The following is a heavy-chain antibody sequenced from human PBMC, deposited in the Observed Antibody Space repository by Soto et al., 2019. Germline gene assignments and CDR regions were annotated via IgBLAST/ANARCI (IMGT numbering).Heavy chain of an antibody. CDR1: GFSVSSIY. CDR3: ARPHSAAFAWAAES. V-gene: IGHV3-53*01. Sequence: EVRLVESGGGLIQPGGSLRLSCEVSGFSVSSIYMSWVRQAPGKGLEWVLVVSDVERTNFADSVKGRFTVSRDIPKRTVFLQMNSLRAEDTAVYYCARPHSAAFAWAAESWGQGTLVIVSS. CDR2: VSDVERT. J-gene: IGHJ5*02. D-gene: IGHD1-26*01.